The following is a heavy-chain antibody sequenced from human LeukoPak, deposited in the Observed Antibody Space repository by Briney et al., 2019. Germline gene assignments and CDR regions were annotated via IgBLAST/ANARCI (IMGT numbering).Heavy chain of an antibody. CDR1: GYTFTSYD. CDR2: MNHNSGGT. CDR3: ASGIDAFDI. V-gene: IGHV1-2*02. Sequence: GASVKVSCKASGYTFTSYDINWVRQATGQGLEWMGWMNHNSGGTNYAQKFQGRVTMDRDTSISTAYMELSRLRSDDTAVYYCASGIDAFDIWGQGTMVTVSS. J-gene: IGHJ3*02.